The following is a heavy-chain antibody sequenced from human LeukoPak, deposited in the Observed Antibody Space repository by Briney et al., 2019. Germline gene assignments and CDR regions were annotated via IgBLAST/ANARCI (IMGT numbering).Heavy chain of an antibody. CDR1: GGSISSYY. V-gene: IGHV4-4*07. Sequence: SETLSLTCTISGGSISSYYWSWIRQPAGKGLEWIGRIYSTGSTNYNPSLKSRVTMSVDTSKNQFSLRLRSVTAADTAVYYCARQIASAGTAGFDFWGQGALVTVSS. CDR3: ARQIASAGTAGFDF. D-gene: IGHD6-13*01. CDR2: IYSTGST. J-gene: IGHJ4*02.